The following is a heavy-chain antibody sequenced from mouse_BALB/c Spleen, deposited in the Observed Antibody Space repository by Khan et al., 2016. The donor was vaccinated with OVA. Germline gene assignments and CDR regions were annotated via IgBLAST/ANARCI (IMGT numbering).Heavy chain of an antibody. CDR1: GFSLSTYG. CDR2: IGSGGST. D-gene: IGHD2-4*01. CDR3: ARNHDYDEGLTY. Sequence: QVQLKQSGPGLVQPSQSLSITCTVSGFSLSTYGVHWVRQSPGKGLEWLGVIGSGGSTEYSEAFISRRSISKDNSKSQVFFKMNSLQANDTAIYYCARNHDYDEGLTYWGQGTLVTVSA. V-gene: IGHV2-2*02. J-gene: IGHJ3*01.